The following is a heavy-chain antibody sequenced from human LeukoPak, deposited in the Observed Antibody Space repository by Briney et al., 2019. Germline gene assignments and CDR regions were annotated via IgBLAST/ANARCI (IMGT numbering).Heavy chain of an antibody. J-gene: IGHJ5*01. CDR3: ARQVAVVEPTDPNWFDS. V-gene: IGHV4-39*07. CDR2: IFYNGRT. CDR1: GDSIGRSTYY. Sequence: SETLSLTCNVSGDSIGRSTYYWGWVRQTPEKGLEWIGSIFYNGRTYYTPSLQSRVIMSLDTSKNQFSLRLTSVTAADTAVYYCARQVAVVEPTDPNWFDSWGQGTLVTVSS. D-gene: IGHD2-21*01.